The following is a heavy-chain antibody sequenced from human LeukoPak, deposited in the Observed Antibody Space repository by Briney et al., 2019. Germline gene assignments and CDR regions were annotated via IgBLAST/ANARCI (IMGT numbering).Heavy chain of an antibody. D-gene: IGHD3-22*01. V-gene: IGHV1-2*02. Sequence: VASVKVSCKASGYTFTGYYMHWVRQAPGQGLEWMGWINPNSGGTNYAQKFQGRVTMTRDTSISTASMELSRLRSDDTAVYYCARAASYYYDSSGYYAYNWFDPWGQGTLVTVSS. J-gene: IGHJ5*02. CDR1: GYTFTGYY. CDR2: INPNSGGT. CDR3: ARAASYYYDSSGYYAYNWFDP.